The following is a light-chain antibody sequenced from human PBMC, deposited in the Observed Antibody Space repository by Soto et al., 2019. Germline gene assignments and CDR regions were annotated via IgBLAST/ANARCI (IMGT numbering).Light chain of an antibody. CDR2: DVS. J-gene: IGLJ1*01. CDR1: SSDVGGYSY. CDR3: ASYTTSSTYV. Sequence: QSALTQPASVSGSPGQSIAISCTGTSSDVGGYSYVSWYQQQPGKAPKLVISDVSNRPSGVSDRFSGSKSGNTVSLTISGLQTEDEADYYCASYTTSSTYVFGTGTKVTVL. V-gene: IGLV2-14*01.